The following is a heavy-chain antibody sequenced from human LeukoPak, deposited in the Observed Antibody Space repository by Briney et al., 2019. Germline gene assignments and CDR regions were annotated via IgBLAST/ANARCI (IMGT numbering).Heavy chain of an antibody. J-gene: IGHJ4*02. CDR3: ARYHSSSWYYNY. D-gene: IGHD6-13*01. Sequence: GGSLRLSCAASGFTLSSYSMNWVRQAPGKGLEWVSSISSSSSYIYYADSVKGRFTISRDNAKNSLYLQMNSLRAEDTAVYYCARYHSSSWYYNYWGQGTLVTVSS. CDR2: ISSSSSYI. V-gene: IGHV3-21*01. CDR1: GFTLSSYS.